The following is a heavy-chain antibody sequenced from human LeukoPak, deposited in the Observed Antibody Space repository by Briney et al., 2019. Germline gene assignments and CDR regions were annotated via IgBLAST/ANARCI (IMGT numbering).Heavy chain of an antibody. CDR3: ARAPLRYYDSSGYYPTYYYGMDV. J-gene: IGHJ6*02. D-gene: IGHD3-22*01. Sequence: PGASVKVSCKASGYTFTSYYMHWVRQAPGQGLEWMGIFNPSGGSTSYAQKFQGRVTMTRDTSTSTVYMELSSLRSEDTAVYYCARAPLRYYDSSGYYPTYYYGMDVWGQGTTVTVSS. V-gene: IGHV1-46*01. CDR2: FNPSGGST. CDR1: GYTFTSYY.